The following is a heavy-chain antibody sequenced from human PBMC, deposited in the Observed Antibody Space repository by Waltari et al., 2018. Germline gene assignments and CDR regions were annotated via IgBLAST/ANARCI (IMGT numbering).Heavy chain of an antibody. CDR2: INIGNGNR. CDR3: ARDSGSGSLHH. D-gene: IGHD3-10*01. J-gene: IGHJ4*02. CDR1: GYIFTRYA. Sequence: QVQLVQSGAEVKKPGASVKVSCRASGYIFTRYAIHWVRQAPGQGLEWMGWINIGNGNRRNSKRFQDRGSSTMGTSASIAYMDLSSLRSEDTAVYYCARDSGSGSLHHWGQGTLVTVSS. V-gene: IGHV1-3*04.